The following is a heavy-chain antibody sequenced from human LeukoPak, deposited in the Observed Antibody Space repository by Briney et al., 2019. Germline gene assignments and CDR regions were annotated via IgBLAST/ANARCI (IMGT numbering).Heavy chain of an antibody. Sequence: AGESLRLSCAASGFTFSNFAMNWVRQAPGKGLEWVSTISGSGGSTYYADSVKGRLTISRDNSKNTLYLQMNSLRDEDTAVYYCAKMVHTEQWLVPFDYWGQGTLVTVSS. CDR2: ISGSGGST. J-gene: IGHJ4*02. CDR1: GFTFSNFA. V-gene: IGHV3-23*01. CDR3: AKMVHTEQWLVPFDY. D-gene: IGHD6-19*01.